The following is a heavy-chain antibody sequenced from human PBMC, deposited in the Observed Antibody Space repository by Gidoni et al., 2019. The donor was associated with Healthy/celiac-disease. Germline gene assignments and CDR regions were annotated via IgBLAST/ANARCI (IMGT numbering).Heavy chain of an antibody. V-gene: IGHV3-23*01. CDR2: IRGIGGST. J-gene: IGHJ5*02. D-gene: IGHD2-15*01. Sequence: EVQLLASGGGLLQPGGSLRLSCTASGFTFSSYAMSWVRQSPGKGLEWVSGIRGIGGSTYYAASVKGRFTISRDHSKNTMYLQMNSLRAEYTAVYYCAADCSGGSCYSGTPFDPWGQGTLVTVSA. CDR1: GFTFSSYA. CDR3: AADCSGGSCYSGTPFDP.